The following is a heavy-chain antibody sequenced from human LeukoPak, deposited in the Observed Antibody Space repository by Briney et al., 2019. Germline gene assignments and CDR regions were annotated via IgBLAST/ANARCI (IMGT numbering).Heavy chain of an antibody. D-gene: IGHD3-22*01. CDR3: ARHSFYCDSSGYDCFFDY. CDR2: IHYSGTT. CDR1: GGSISSSSYY. J-gene: IGHJ4*02. Sequence: SETLSLTCTVSGGSISSSSYYWGWIRQPPGKGLEWIGSIHYSGTTNYNPSLKSRVTIFVDMSKKQFSLKLSSVTAADTAVYFCARHSFYCDSSGYDCFFDYWGQGTMVTVSS. V-gene: IGHV4-39*01.